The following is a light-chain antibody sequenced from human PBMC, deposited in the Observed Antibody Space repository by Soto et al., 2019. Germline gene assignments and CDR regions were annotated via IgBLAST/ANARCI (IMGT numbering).Light chain of an antibody. CDR3: QQTYSTPRGA. V-gene: IGKV1-39*01. CDR1: ESIRNN. CDR2: AAS. J-gene: IGKJ1*01. Sequence: DLQMTQSPSSLSASVGDRVTITCRASESIRNNLNWYQQKPGKAPKLLIYAASTLQSGVPSRFSGGGSGTEYTLTIGSLQPEEFTTYYCQQTYSTPRGAFGQGTKVEFK.